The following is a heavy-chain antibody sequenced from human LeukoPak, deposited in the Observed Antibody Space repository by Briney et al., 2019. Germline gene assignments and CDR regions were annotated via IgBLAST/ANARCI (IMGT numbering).Heavy chain of an antibody. V-gene: IGHV3-13*01. CDR1: GFTFSSYD. CDR3: ARGYYGSGSYYKEPTFDY. CDR2: IGTAGDT. D-gene: IGHD3-10*01. J-gene: IGHJ4*02. Sequence: GGSLRPSCAASGFTFSSYDMHWVRQATGKGLEWVSAIGTAGDTYYPGSVKGRFTISRENAKNSLYLQMNSLRAGDTAVYYCARGYYGSGSYYKEPTFDYWGQGTLVTVSS.